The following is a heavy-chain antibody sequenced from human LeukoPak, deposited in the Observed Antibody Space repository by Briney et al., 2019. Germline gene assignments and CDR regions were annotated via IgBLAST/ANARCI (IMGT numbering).Heavy chain of an antibody. D-gene: IGHD2-15*01. CDR3: ARPAYCSGGSCYSSYTMDV. CDR1: GYSFPTSW. Sequence: GESLKISCKGSGYSFPTSWTAWVRQMPGKGLEWTGIIYPGDSDTRYSPSFQGQVTISADKSISTAYLQWSSLKASDTAMYYCARPAYCSGGSCYSSYTMDVWGQGTTVTVSS. J-gene: IGHJ6*02. V-gene: IGHV5-51*01. CDR2: IYPGDSDT.